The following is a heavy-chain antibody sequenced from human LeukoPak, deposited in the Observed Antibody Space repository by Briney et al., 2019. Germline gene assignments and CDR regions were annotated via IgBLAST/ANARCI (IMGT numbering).Heavy chain of an antibody. CDR1: GGTFSSYA. J-gene: IGHJ4*02. D-gene: IGHD6-19*01. Sequence: GCSVKVSCKASGGTFSSYAISWVRQAPGQGLEWMGRIIPIFGTANYAQKFQGRVTITADKSTSTAYMELSSLRSEDTAVYYCARVRSSGWYGSPDYWGQGTLVTVSS. CDR2: IIPIFGTA. CDR3: ARVRSSGWYGSPDY. V-gene: IGHV1-69*06.